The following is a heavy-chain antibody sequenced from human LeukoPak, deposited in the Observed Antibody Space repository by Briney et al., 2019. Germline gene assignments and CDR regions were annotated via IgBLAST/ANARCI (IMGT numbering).Heavy chain of an antibody. CDR1: GDSFSSNSAA. Sequence: SQTLSLTCAISGDSFSSNSAAWNWIRQSPSRGLEWLGRTYYRSKWYNDYAVSVKSLITINPDTSKNQFSLQLNSVTPEDTAVYYCARDVDVVVVAAKKGRAFDIWGQETMVTVSS. V-gene: IGHV6-1*01. CDR2: TYYRSKWYN. J-gene: IGHJ3*02. D-gene: IGHD2-15*01. CDR3: ARDVDVVVVAAKKGRAFDI.